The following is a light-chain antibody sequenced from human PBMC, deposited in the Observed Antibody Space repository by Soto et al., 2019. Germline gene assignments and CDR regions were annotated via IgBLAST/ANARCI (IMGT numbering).Light chain of an antibody. J-gene: IGKJ1*01. Sequence: DIQMTQSASTLSGSVGDRVTITCRASQTISSWLAWYQQKPGKAPKLLIYKASTLKSGVPSRFSGSGSGTEFTLTISSLQPEDFATYFCQQAFSAEWTFGQGTKVDVK. V-gene: IGKV1-5*03. CDR3: QQAFSAEWT. CDR1: QTISSW. CDR2: KAS.